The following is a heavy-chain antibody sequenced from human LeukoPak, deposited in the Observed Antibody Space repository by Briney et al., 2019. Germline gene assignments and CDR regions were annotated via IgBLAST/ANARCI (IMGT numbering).Heavy chain of an antibody. V-gene: IGHV4-39*07. J-gene: IGHJ5*02. CDR1: GGSISSSSYY. D-gene: IGHD2-2*01. CDR2: IYYSGST. CDR3: AREPRSRNIVVVPAATPYNWFDP. Sequence: SETLSLTCTVSGGSISSSSYYWGWIRQPPGKGLEWIGSIYYSGSTYYNPSLKSRVTISVDTSRNQFSLKLSSVTAADTAVYYCAREPRSRNIVVVPAATPYNWFDPWGQGTLVTVSS.